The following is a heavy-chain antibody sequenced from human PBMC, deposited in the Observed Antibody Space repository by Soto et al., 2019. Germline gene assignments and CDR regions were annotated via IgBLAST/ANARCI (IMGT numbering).Heavy chain of an antibody. V-gene: IGHV4-59*01. J-gene: IGHJ5*02. Sequence: PSETLSLTCTVSGGSISSYYWSWIRQPPGKGLEWIGYIYYSGSTNYNPSLKSRVTISVDTSKNQFSLKLSSVTAADTAVYYCARFSRRGNWFDPWGQGTLVTVSS. CDR2: IYYSGST. CDR3: ARFSRRGNWFDP. CDR1: GGSISSYY.